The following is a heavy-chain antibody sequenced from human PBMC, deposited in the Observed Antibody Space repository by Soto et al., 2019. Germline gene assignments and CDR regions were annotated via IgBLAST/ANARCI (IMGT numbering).Heavy chain of an antibody. CDR1: GVTFSSYA. Sequence: GGSLRLSCAASGVTFSSYAMSWVRQAPGKGLEWVSAISGSGGSTYYADSVKGRFTISRDNSRNTLYLQMNSLRAEDTAVYYCAKVRRYYGSGSYYNALDPALGYWGQGTLVTVPS. J-gene: IGHJ4*02. D-gene: IGHD3-10*01. CDR2: ISGSGGST. V-gene: IGHV3-23*01. CDR3: AKVRRYYGSGSYYNALDPALGY.